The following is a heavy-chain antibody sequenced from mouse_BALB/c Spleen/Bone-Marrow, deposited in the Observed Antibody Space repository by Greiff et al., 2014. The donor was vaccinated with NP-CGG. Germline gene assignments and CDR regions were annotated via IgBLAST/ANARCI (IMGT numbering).Heavy chain of an antibody. V-gene: IGHV1S41*01. CDR3: ARGSYYYGSSSPWFAY. D-gene: IGHD1-1*01. J-gene: IGHJ3*01. CDR2: IPPGSGTT. Sequence: DLVKPGASVKLSCKASGYTFTSYWINWIKQRPGQGLEWIGRIPPGSGTTYYNAMLKGKATLTVDTSSATAYIQLSSLSSEDSAVYFCARGSYYYGSSSPWFAYWGQGTLVTVSA. CDR1: GYTFTSYW.